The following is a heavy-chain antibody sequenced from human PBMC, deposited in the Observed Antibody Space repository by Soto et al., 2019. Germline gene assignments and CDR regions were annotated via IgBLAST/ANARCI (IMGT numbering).Heavy chain of an antibody. CDR1: GYIFTNYD. Sequence: GASVKVSCKASGYIFTNYDINWVRQATGQGLEYLGWINPNSGNTGYVQKFKGRVTMTRNTSINTAYVELNSLRSEDTAVYYCARGMKSGDYSRWSAPWGQGTLVTAPQ. J-gene: IGHJ5*02. V-gene: IGHV1-8*01. CDR3: ARGMKSGDYSRWSAP. D-gene: IGHD4-17*01. CDR2: INPNSGNT.